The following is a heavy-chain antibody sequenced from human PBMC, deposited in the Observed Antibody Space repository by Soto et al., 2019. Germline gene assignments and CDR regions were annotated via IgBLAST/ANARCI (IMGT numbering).Heavy chain of an antibody. CDR2: IDDSGNT. Sequence: QVQLQESGPGLVKPSETLSLSCTVSGGSISSYSWNWIRQPPGKGLEWIGYIDDSGNTNYNPSLQSRVTISVDTSDKQVSLELDSVTAADTAVYYCASSRAPDYYGMDAWGRGTTVTVSS. J-gene: IGHJ6*02. CDR3: ASSRAPDYYGMDA. CDR1: GGSISSYS. V-gene: IGHV4-59*01. D-gene: IGHD1-26*01.